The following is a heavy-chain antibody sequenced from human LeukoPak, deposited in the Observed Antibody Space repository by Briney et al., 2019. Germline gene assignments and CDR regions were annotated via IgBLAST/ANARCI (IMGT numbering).Heavy chain of an antibody. V-gene: IGHV4-34*01. CDR2: INHSGST. CDR1: GGSFSGYY. CDR3: ARARYSSGWCGL. D-gene: IGHD6-19*01. J-gene: IGHJ4*02. Sequence: SETLSLTCAVYGGSFSGYYWSWIRQPPGKGLEWIGEINHSGSTNYNPSLKSRVTISVDTSKNQFSLKLSSVTAADTAVYYCARARYSSGWCGLWGQGTLVTVSS.